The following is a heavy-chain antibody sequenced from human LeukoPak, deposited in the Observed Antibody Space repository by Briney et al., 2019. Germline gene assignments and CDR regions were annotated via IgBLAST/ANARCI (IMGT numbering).Heavy chain of an antibody. D-gene: IGHD5/OR15-5a*01. V-gene: IGHV3-74*01. CDR3: TRGGLSTVLEN. CDR1: GFTYSSYW. CDR2: VNNDGSNT. Sequence: GGSLRLSCAASGFTYSSYWMHWVRQASGKGLVWVAFVNNDGSNTDYAGSVQGRFTISRDNAKNTLYLQMNSLRAEDTAVYYCTRGGLSTVLENWGQGALVTVSS. J-gene: IGHJ4*02.